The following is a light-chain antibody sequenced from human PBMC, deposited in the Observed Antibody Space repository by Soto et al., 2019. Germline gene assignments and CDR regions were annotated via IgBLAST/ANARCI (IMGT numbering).Light chain of an antibody. Sequence: QSALTQPASVSGSPGQSITISCTGTSSDLAIYNYVSWYQQQPGQAPKLMIYQVTNRPSGVSNRFSGSRSGNTASLTIAGLQAEDEADYYCRSYAHSSNYVFGTGTKLPVL. J-gene: IGLJ1*01. V-gene: IGLV2-14*01. CDR2: QVT. CDR1: SSDLAIYNY. CDR3: RSYAHSSNYV.